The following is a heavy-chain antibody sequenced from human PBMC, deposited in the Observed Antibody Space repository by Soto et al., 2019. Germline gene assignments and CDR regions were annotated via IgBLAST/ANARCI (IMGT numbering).Heavy chain of an antibody. CDR3: ATSPYSYDTSGDLDY. V-gene: IGHV1-69*12. CDR1: GGTFSNYA. D-gene: IGHD3-22*01. Sequence: QVQLVQSGAEVKKPGSSVTVSCRASGGTFSNYAINWVRQAPGQGLERMAGIIPLFGTTNYAQKFQGRVTITADESTSTAYMELTSLRSEDTAVFYCATSPYSYDTSGDLDYWGQGTLVTVSS. CDR2: IIPLFGTT. J-gene: IGHJ4*02.